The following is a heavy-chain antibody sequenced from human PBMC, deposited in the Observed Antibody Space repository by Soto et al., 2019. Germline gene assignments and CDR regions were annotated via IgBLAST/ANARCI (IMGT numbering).Heavy chain of an antibody. J-gene: IGHJ6*02. CDR3: AKDLLLYFDWSPLDV. Sequence: QVQLVESGGGVVQPGRSLRLSCAASGFTFNNYDMHWVRQAPGKGLEWVAVISYDESNKYYADSVKGRFTISRDNSKNTLYLQMNSLRAEDTAVYYCAKDLLLYFDWSPLDVWGQGTTVTVSS. CDR1: GFTFNNYD. D-gene: IGHD3-9*01. CDR2: ISYDESNK. V-gene: IGHV3-30*18.